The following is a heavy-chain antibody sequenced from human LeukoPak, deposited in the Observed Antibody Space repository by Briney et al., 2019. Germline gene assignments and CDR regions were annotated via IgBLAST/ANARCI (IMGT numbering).Heavy chain of an antibody. V-gene: IGHV3-74*01. CDR3: ARGGWGTAIDY. CDR1: GFTFSSYW. J-gene: IGHJ4*02. Sequence: PGGSLRLSCSVSGFTFSSYWMHWVRQGPGKGLVWVSYISGDGSRTTYADSVKGRFTISRDNAKNTLDLQMYSLRAEDTAVYYCARGGWGTAIDYWAQGTLVTVSS. D-gene: IGHD1-7*01. CDR2: ISGDGSRT.